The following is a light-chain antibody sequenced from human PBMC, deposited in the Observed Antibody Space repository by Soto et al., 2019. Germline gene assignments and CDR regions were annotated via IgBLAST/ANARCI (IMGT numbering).Light chain of an antibody. CDR2: EGS. CDR1: SSDVGSYNL. V-gene: IGLV2-23*01. J-gene: IGLJ3*02. Sequence: QSALTQPASVSGSPGQSITISCTGSSSDVGSYNLVSWHQQYPGKAPKLMIYEGSKRPSGVSNRFSGSKSGNTASLTISGLQAEDEADYYCCSHAGRSTLVSGGGTKLNRP. CDR3: CSHAGRSTLV.